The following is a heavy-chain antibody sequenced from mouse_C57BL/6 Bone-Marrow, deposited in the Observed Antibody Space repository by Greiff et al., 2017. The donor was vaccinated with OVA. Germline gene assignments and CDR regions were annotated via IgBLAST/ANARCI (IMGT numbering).Heavy chain of an antibody. J-gene: IGHJ4*01. CDR2: ISDGGSYT. Sequence: EVMLVESGGGLVKPGGSLKLSCAASGFTFSSYAMSWVRQTPETRLEWVATISDGGSYTYYPDTVKSRFPISRDNAKNNLYMQMSHLKSEDTAMDYCARGTYEAMDYWGQGTSVTVSS. CDR1: GFTFSSYA. CDR3: ARGTYEAMDY. D-gene: IGHD2-12*01. V-gene: IGHV5-4*03.